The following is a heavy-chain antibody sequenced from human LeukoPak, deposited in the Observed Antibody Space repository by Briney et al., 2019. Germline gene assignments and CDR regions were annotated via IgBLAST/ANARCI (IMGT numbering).Heavy chain of an antibody. CDR2: IYTSGST. CDR1: GGSISSYY. CDR3: ARDIEIAVAGSP. V-gene: IGHV4-4*07. Sequence: SETLSLTCTVSGGSISSYYWSWIRQPAGKGLEWIGRIYTSGSTNYNPSLKSRVTISVDKSKNQFSLKLSSVTAADTAVYYCARDIEIAVAGSPWGQGTLVTVSS. D-gene: IGHD6-19*01. J-gene: IGHJ5*02.